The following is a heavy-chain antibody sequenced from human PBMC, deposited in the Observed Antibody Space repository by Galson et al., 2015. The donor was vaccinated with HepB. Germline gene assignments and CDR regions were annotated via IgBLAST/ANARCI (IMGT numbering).Heavy chain of an antibody. CDR2: ISYDGSNE. CDR1: GFPFNSYG. J-gene: IGHJ4*02. V-gene: IGHV3-30*18. D-gene: IGHD3/OR15-3a*01. CDR3: AKDIRWT. Sequence: SLRLSCAASGFPFNSYGMHWVRQAPGKGLEWVAVISYDGSNENYADSVKGRFTISRDNAKHTLYLQMNSLSPEDTGVYYCAKDIRWTWGQGTLVTVSS.